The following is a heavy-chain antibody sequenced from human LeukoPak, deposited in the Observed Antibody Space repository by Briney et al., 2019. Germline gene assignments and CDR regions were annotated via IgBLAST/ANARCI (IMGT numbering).Heavy chain of an antibody. V-gene: IGHV1-69*05. Sequence: GASVKVSCKASGGTFSSYAISWVRQAPGQGLEWMGRIIPIFGTANYAQKFQGRVTITTDESTSTVYMELSSLRSEDTAVYYCAVNYYDSSGYPFWGQGTLVTVSS. J-gene: IGHJ4*02. D-gene: IGHD3-22*01. CDR2: IIPIFGTA. CDR3: AVNYYDSSGYPF. CDR1: GGTFSSYA.